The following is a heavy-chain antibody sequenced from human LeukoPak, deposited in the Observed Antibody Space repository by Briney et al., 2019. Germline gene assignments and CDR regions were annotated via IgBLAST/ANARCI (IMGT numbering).Heavy chain of an antibody. D-gene: IGHD3-10*01. CDR3: AVTMVRGVIINDY. CDR1: GGTFSSYA. V-gene: IGHV1-69*05. J-gene: IGHJ4*02. CDR2: IIPIFGTA. Sequence: SVKVSCKASGGTFSSYAISWVRQAPGQGLEWMGGIIPIFGTANYAQKFQGRVTITTDESTSTAYMELSSLRSEDTAVYYCAVTMVRGVIINDYWGQGTLVSVSS.